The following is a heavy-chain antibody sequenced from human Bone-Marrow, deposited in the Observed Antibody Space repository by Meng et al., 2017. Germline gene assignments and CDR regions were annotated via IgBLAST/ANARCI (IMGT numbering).Heavy chain of an antibody. CDR1: GFTFDDYA. D-gene: IGHD3-3*01. Sequence: SLKISCAASGFTFDDYAMHWVRQAPGKGLEWVSGISWNSGSIGYADSVKGRFTTSRDNAKNSLYLQMNSLRAEDTALYYCAKAEGNYDFWSGPTYYFDYWGQGTLVTVSS. V-gene: IGHV3-9*01. CDR3: AKAEGNYDFWSGPTYYFDY. J-gene: IGHJ4*02. CDR2: ISWNSGSI.